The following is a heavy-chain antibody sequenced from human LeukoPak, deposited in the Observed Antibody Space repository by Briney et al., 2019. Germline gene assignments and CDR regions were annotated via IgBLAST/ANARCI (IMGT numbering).Heavy chain of an antibody. V-gene: IGHV3-48*02. Sequence: GGSLRLSCAASGFTFSSAWMGWVRQAPGKGLEWVSSISSSSSAIYYAASVKGRFTVSRDNAKNSLYLQMNSLRDEDTAVYYCARGALRYSDYWGQGTLVTVSS. J-gene: IGHJ4*02. CDR1: GFTFSSAW. D-gene: IGHD3-9*01. CDR2: ISSSSSAI. CDR3: ARGALRYSDY.